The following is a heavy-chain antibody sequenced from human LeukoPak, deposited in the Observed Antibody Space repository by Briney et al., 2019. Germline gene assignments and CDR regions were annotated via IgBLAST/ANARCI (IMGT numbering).Heavy chain of an antibody. D-gene: IGHD1-14*01. CDR1: GFSISASA. CDR3: TRRESQGRSTNWYFDH. Sequence: GGSLRLSCAASGFSISASAMHWVRQASGKGLEWISRIRTKTNNYATAYAASVKGRFTISRDDPKNTAYLQMNSLKAEDTAVYYCTRRESQGRSTNWYFDHWGRGTLVTVSS. CDR2: IRTKTNNYAT. J-gene: IGHJ2*01. V-gene: IGHV3-73*01.